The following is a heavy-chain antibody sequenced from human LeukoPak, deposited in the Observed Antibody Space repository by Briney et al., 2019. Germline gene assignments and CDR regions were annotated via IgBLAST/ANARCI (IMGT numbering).Heavy chain of an antibody. J-gene: IGHJ4*02. Sequence: SETLSLTCTVSGDSISSGDYYWAWVRQTPGKGLEWIGSINYSGTTYYTASLKSRLSMSIDTPKNQFSLRLISVTAADMSVYYCVRLISCHITARYFDYWGQGSLVTVSS. V-gene: IGHV4-39*01. D-gene: IGHD2-21*01. CDR3: VRLISCHITARYFDY. CDR2: INYSGTT. CDR1: GDSISSGDYY.